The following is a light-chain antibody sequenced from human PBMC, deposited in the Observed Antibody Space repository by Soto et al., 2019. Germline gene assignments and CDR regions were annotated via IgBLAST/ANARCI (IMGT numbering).Light chain of an antibody. Sequence: QSVLTQPASVSGSPGQSITISCTGTSSDVGAYNYVSWYQQHPGKAPKLMIYEVSNRPSGVSHRFSGSKSDNTASLTISGLQTEYEADYYCSSYKSRRTLVFADGTEVNV. J-gene: IGLJ1*01. CDR3: SSYKSRRTLV. V-gene: IGLV2-14*01. CDR1: SSDVGAYNY. CDR2: EVS.